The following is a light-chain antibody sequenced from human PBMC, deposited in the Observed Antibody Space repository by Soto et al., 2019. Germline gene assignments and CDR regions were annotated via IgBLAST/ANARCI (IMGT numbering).Light chain of an antibody. CDR3: CSYAGSSTYV. CDR1: SSNLGAGYD. Sequence: QSVLTQPPSVSGAPGQRVTISCTGNSSNLGAGYDVHWYQQLPGTAPKLVIFGNRNRPSGVPERFSGSKSGTSASLAITGRQAEDEADYYCCSYAGSSTYVFGTGTKLTVL. CDR2: GNR. J-gene: IGLJ1*01. V-gene: IGLV1-40*01.